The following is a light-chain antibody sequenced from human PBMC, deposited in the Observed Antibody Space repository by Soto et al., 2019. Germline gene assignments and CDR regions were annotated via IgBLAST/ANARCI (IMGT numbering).Light chain of an antibody. J-gene: IGLJ2*01. CDR3: SSFAGSDNLGL. CDR2: DVN. V-gene: IGLV2-8*01. Sequence: QYALTQPPSASGSPGQSVTISCTGTRSDVGNWNYVSWYQQHPGKAPKLMIYDVNKRPSGVPDRFCGSKSGNSASLTVSGLQADDEADYSCSSFAGSDNLGLFGGGTKLTVL. CDR1: RSDVGNWNY.